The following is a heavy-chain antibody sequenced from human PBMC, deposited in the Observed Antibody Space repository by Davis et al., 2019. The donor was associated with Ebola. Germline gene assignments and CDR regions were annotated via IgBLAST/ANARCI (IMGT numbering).Heavy chain of an antibody. V-gene: IGHV4-59*01. Sequence: MPGGSLRLSCTVSAFSFNHYFWSWIRQPPGKGLEWIGNIHYLGNTNYNPSLKSRVTMSVDTSKNQFSLKLSSVTAADTAVYYCARGNYGDYIVLYYYNMDVWGQGTTVTVSS. D-gene: IGHD4-17*01. CDR3: ARGNYGDYIVLYYYNMDV. CDR1: AFSFNHYF. CDR2: IHYLGNT. J-gene: IGHJ6*02.